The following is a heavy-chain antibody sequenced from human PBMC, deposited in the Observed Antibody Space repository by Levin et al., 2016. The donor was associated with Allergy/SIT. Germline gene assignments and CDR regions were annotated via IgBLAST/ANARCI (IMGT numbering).Heavy chain of an antibody. CDR1: GFTFSSYA. CDR3: ARDKAHDY. Sequence: GESLKISCAASGFTFSSYAMSWVRQAPGKGLEWVSGVSSSGDSTYYADSVKGRFTISRDNSKNTLYLQMDSLRAEDAAVYYCARDKAHDYWGQGTPVTVSS. J-gene: IGHJ4*02. CDR2: VSSSGDST. V-gene: IGHV3-23*01.